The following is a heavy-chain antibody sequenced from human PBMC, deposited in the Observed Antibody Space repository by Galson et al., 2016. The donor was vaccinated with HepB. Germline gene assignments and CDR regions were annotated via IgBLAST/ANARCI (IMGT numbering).Heavy chain of an antibody. J-gene: IGHJ1*01. D-gene: IGHD3-10*01. CDR2: ISSDGSKI. CDR3: ARSQARDVREVGGYFQH. Sequence: SLRLSCAASGFTFYGYAMHWVRQAPGKGLEWLAVISSDGSKINYADSVKGRFTISRDNSKNTLYLQMNSLRGEDTAVYYCARSQARDVREVGGYFQHWGQGTLVTVSS. CDR1: GFTFYGYA. V-gene: IGHV3-30-3*01.